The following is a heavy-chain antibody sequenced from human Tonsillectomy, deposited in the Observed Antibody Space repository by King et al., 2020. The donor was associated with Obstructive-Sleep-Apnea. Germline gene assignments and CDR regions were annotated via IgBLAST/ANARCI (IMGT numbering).Heavy chain of an antibody. V-gene: IGHV4-59*01. Sequence: VPLQESGPGLVKPSETLSLTCTVSGGSIRSYYWSWIRQVPGKGLEWIGYIFYTGSTKYNPSLKGRLSMSMDTSENQFSLRLSSVTAADTALYYCARAGEGVAGSGRFDYWGQGTQVTVSS. D-gene: IGHD6-19*01. CDR1: GGSIRSYY. J-gene: IGHJ4*02. CDR3: ARAGEGVAGSGRFDY. CDR2: IFYTGST.